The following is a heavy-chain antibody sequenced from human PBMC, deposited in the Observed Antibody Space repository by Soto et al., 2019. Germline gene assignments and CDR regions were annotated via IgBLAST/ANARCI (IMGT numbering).Heavy chain of an antibody. CDR1: GFSFSSYT. J-gene: IGHJ5*02. D-gene: IGHD1-26*01. V-gene: IGHV3-23*01. Sequence: LRLSCVASGFSFSSYTMNWVRQAPGKGLERVSGVSGNGGNTYYAVSVKGRFSISRDNSKDTLYLQLNSLRAEDTAIYYCAKDRMGASGWFDPWGQGTPVTVSS. CDR3: AKDRMGASGWFDP. CDR2: VSGNGGNT.